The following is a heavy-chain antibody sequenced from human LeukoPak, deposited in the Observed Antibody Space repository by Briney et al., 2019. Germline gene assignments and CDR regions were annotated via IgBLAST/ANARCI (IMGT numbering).Heavy chain of an antibody. CDR3: ARRLTCSGGSCYSYWFDP. Sequence: PSETLSLTCAVYGGSFSGYFWGWIRQPPGKGLEWIGSIYYSGGTYYNPSLKSRVTISVDTSKNQFSLKLSSVTAADTAVYYCARRLTCSGGSCYSYWFDPWGQGTLVTVSS. J-gene: IGHJ5*02. D-gene: IGHD2-15*01. V-gene: IGHV4-39*01. CDR2: IYYSGGT. CDR1: GGSFSGYF.